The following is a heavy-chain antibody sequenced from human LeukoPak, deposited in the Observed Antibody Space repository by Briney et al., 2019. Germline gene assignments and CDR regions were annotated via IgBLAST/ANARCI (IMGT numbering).Heavy chain of an antibody. J-gene: IGHJ4*02. V-gene: IGHV3-49*04. CDR3: TASDHLYCSSISCHFDY. CDR2: IQSRDYGGTT. D-gene: IGHD2-2*01. CDR1: GFTFGDYG. Sequence: GGSLRLSCTASGFTFGDYGMSWVRQAPGKGLEWVGFIQSRDYGGTTQHAASVKGRFTISRDDSKSIAYLQMNSLKTEDTAVYYCTASDHLYCSSISCHFDYWGQGTLVTVSS.